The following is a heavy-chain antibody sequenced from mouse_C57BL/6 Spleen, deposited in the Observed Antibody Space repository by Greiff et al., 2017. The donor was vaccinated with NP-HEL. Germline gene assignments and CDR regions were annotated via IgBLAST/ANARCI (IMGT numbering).Heavy chain of an antibody. D-gene: IGHD1-1*01. J-gene: IGHJ4*01. CDR2: IHPNSGST. CDR1: GYTFTSYW. V-gene: IGHV1-64*01. CDR3: ASTVVPHYYAMDY. Sequence: QVQLKQPGAELVKPGASVKLSCKASGYTFTSYWMHWVKQRPGQGLEWIGMIHPNSGSTNYNEKFKSKATLTVDKSSSTAYMQLSSLTSEDSAVYYCASTVVPHYYAMDYWGQGTSVTVSS.